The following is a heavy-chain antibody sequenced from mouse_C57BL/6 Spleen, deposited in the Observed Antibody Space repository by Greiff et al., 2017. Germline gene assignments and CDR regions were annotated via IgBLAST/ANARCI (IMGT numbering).Heavy chain of an antibody. Sequence: EVQLQQSVAELVRPGASVKLSCTASGFNIKNTYMHWVKQRPEQGLEWIGRIDPANGNTKYAPKFPGKATITADTSSNTAYLQLSSLTSEDTAIYYCAYYYGSSYYAMGYWGQGTSVTVSS. V-gene: IGHV14-3*01. D-gene: IGHD1-1*01. CDR3: AYYYGSSYYAMGY. J-gene: IGHJ4*01. CDR2: IDPANGNT. CDR1: GFNIKNTY.